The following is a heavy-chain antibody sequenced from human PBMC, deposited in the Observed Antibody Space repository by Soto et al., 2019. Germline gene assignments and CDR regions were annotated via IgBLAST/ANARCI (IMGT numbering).Heavy chain of an antibody. V-gene: IGHV3-48*03. CDR1: GFPFSIYE. D-gene: IGHD2-15*01. Sequence: PGGSLRLSCAASGFPFSIYEMNLVRQAPGKGLEWVSYISSTVMYYTESVKGRFTISRDNAMPSLYLQMNSLRAEDTAVYYCAREVRGGGYFDSWVXGNPVTVXS. J-gene: IGHJ4*01. CDR3: AREVRGGGYFDS. CDR2: ISSTVM.